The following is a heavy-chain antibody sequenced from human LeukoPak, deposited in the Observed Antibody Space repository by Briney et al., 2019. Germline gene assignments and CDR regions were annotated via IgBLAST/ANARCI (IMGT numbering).Heavy chain of an antibody. CDR1: GYTFTSYG. V-gene: IGHV1-18*01. D-gene: IGHD2-8*01. J-gene: IGHJ3*02. Sequence: GASVKVSCKASGYTFTSYGISWVRQAPGQGLEWMGWISAYNGNTNYAQKLQGRVTMTTDTSTSTAYMELRSLRSDDTAVYYCARDTIVLMVYGNYRAYDAFDIWGQGTMVTVSS. CDR3: ARDTIVLMVYGNYRAYDAFDI. CDR2: ISAYNGNT.